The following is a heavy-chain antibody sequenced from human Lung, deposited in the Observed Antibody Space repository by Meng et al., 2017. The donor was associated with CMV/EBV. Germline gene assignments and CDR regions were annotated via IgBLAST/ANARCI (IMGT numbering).Heavy chain of an antibody. V-gene: IGHV4-39*07. D-gene: IGHD3-3*01. Sequence: GSLRLSCTVSGGSISSSSYYWGWIRQPPGKGLEWIGSIYYSGSTYYNPSLKSRVTISVDTSKNQFSLKLSSVTAADTAVYYCASSLRYYDFWSGYYTGDYYYYGMDVWGQGTTVXVSS. CDR1: GGSISSSSYY. J-gene: IGHJ6*02. CDR2: IYYSGST. CDR3: ASSLRYYDFWSGYYTGDYYYYGMDV.